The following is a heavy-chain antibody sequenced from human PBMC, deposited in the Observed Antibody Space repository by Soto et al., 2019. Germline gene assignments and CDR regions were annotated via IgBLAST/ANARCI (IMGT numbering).Heavy chain of an antibody. V-gene: IGHV1-8*01. CDR3: ARRKERPGPYNIDL. Sequence: ASVKVSCKASGFTFITYDFSWVRQAAGQGLEWMGWMNPNNGNAGFAQKFRDRINMTRNTSISTAYLELSSLRSDDSAVYFCARRKERPGPYNIDLWDQGTQVTVS. D-gene: IGHD1-1*01. CDR2: MNPNNGNA. J-gene: IGHJ5*02. CDR1: GFTFITYD.